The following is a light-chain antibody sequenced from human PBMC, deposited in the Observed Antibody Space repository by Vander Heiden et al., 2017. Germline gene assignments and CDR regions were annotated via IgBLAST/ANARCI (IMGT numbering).Light chain of an antibody. CDR3: QQYGTSPVT. V-gene: IGKV3-20*01. CDR2: GTS. J-gene: IGKJ5*01. Sequence: EIVLTQSPDTRSLSPGERATLSCRASQNVNSNFLAWYQQKPGQAPRLLMSGTSTRATGVPDRFSGGGSGTDFTLTVNRLESEDCAVYFCQQYGTSPVTFGQGTRLEIK. CDR1: QNVNSNF.